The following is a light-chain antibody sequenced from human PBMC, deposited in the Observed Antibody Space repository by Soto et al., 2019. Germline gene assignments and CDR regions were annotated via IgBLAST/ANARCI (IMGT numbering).Light chain of an antibody. CDR3: MQGTHWPPT. V-gene: IGKV2-30*01. CDR1: RSLVYSDGNAY. CDR2: KAS. J-gene: IGKJ1*01. Sequence: DVVMTQSPLSLPVTLGQPASISCRSSRSLVYSDGNAYLNWFHQRPGQSTRRLIYKASNRDSGVPDRFSGGGLGTDFSLHINRVEAEEVGVNYCMQGTHWPPTFGRGNRV.